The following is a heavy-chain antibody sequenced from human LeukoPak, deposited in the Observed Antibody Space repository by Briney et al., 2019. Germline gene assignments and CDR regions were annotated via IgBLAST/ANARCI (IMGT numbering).Heavy chain of an antibody. CDR1: GGSISSGDYY. D-gene: IGHD3-3*01. V-gene: IGHV4-30-4*01. Sequence: SETLSLTCTVSGGSISSGDYYWSWIRQPPGKGLEWIGYIYYSGSTYYNPSLKSRVTISVDTSKNQFSLKLSSVTAADTAVYYCARDHPFTNHFDYWGQGTLVTVSS. CDR2: IYYSGST. CDR3: ARDHPFTNHFDY. J-gene: IGHJ4*02.